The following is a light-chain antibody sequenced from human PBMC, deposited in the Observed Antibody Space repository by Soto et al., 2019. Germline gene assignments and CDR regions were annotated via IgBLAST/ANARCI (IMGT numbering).Light chain of an antibody. CDR1: QTVSSY. J-gene: IGKJ5*01. Sequence: EFVLTQSPATLSLSPGERATLSCRASQTVSSYLLWYQQKPGQAPRLLIYDASNRASGTPARFSGSGSETDFTLTISSLEPEDFAVYYCQHRMNWPLTFGQGTRLEIK. CDR3: QHRMNWPLT. CDR2: DAS. V-gene: IGKV3-11*01.